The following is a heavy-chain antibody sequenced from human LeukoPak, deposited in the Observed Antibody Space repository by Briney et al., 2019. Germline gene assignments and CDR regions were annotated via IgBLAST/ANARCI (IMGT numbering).Heavy chain of an antibody. D-gene: IGHD3-10*01. CDR2: ISGYNDNT. CDR1: GYTFTVYG. CDR3: ARPHPKTMVRGDNPIGY. Sequence: ASVKVSCKASGYTFTVYGISWVRQAPGQGLEWIGWISGYNDNTNYAQKFQGRVTMTTDTSASIAYMELRSLRSDDTAVYYCARPHPKTMVRGDNPIGYWGQGTLVTVSS. J-gene: IGHJ4*02. V-gene: IGHV1-18*01.